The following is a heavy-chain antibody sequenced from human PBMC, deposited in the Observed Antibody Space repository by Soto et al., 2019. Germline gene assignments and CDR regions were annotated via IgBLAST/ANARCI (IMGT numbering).Heavy chain of an antibody. J-gene: IGHJ4*02. V-gene: IGHV4-61*01. Sequence: SETLSLTCTVSGVPVSSGSNRWSLIRQTPGKGLEWIGYISHSGNTDYSSSLESRAIISIDTSNNQFSLKLSSVTAADTAMYYCARLQAAAGDNDLTFDYWGQGTLVTVSS. CDR1: GVPVSSGSNR. CDR2: ISHSGNT. CDR3: ARLQAAAGDNDLTFDY. D-gene: IGHD6-13*01.